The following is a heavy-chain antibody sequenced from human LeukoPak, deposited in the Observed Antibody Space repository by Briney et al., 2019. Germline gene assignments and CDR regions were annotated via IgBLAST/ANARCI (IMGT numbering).Heavy chain of an antibody. J-gene: IGHJ4*02. Sequence: SETLSLTCAVYGGSFSGYYWSWIRQPPGKGLEWIGEINHSGSTNYNPSLKSRVTISVDTSKNQFSLKLSSVTAADTAVYYCARGLGYWGQGTLVTVSS. V-gene: IGHV4-34*01. CDR2: INHSGST. CDR1: GGSFSGYY. D-gene: IGHD7-27*01. CDR3: ARGLGY.